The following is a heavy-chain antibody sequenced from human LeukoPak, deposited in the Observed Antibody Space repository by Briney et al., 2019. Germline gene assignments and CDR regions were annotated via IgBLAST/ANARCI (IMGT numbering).Heavy chain of an antibody. Sequence: GGSLRLSCAASGFTFNSYAMSWVRQAPGKGLEWVSAISGSGASTYYADAVKGRFTISRDNSKNTLYLQMNSLRAEDTAVYYCAKAFREFGSSSSYSSFDTWGQGTMVTVSS. CDR2: ISGSGAST. D-gene: IGHD5-18*01. CDR3: AKAFREFGSSSSYSSFDT. V-gene: IGHV3-23*01. CDR1: GFTFNSYA. J-gene: IGHJ3*02.